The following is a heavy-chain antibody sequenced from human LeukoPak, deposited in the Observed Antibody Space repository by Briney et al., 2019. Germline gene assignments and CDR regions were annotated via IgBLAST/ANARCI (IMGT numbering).Heavy chain of an antibody. V-gene: IGHV3-23*01. CDR3: ARDGGYCSGGSCYDI. J-gene: IGHJ3*02. Sequence: GSLRLSCAASGFTFSTYDMSWVRQAPGKGLEWVSGISGSGGSTYYAGSVKGRFTISRDNSKNSLYLQMNSLRAEDTAVYYCARDGGYCSGGSCYDIWGQGTMVTVSS. D-gene: IGHD2-15*01. CDR1: GFTFSTYD. CDR2: ISGSGGST.